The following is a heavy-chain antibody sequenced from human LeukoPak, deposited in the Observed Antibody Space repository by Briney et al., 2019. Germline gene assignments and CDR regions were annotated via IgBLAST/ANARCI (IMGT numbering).Heavy chain of an antibody. V-gene: IGHV3-53*01. CDR2: MYSGGKT. J-gene: IGHJ6*02. CDR3: AKETGWHNGVFFSYYHYGLDV. Sequence: PGGSLRLSCAVSGVTVSSNYLSWVRQAPGKGLEWLSMMYSGGKTAYADSVRGRFTISRDNSKNTLYLQMNSLRGEDTAVYYCAKETGWHNGVFFSYYHYGLDVRGQGTTVTVSS. CDR1: GVTVSSNY. D-gene: IGHD2-15*01.